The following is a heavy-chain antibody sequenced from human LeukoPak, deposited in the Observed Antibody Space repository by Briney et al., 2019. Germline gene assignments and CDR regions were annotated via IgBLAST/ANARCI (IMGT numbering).Heavy chain of an antibody. CDR1: GFPFSSYS. Sequence: GGSLRLSCAASGFPFSSYSMTWVRQAPGKGLEWVANIKPDGATKFYVDSVKGRFTISRDNALTSLYLQMNSLRAEDTAIYYCARSIPYGTTWYGRSDYWGQGTLVTVSS. J-gene: IGHJ4*02. D-gene: IGHD6-13*01. V-gene: IGHV3-7*03. CDR3: ARSIPYGTTWYGRSDY. CDR2: IKPDGATK.